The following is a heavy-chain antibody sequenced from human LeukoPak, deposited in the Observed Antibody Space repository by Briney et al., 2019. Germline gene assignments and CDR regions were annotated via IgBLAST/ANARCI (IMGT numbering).Heavy chain of an antibody. J-gene: IGHJ4*02. CDR3: ARGFYSSSSGRTGFDY. CDR2: IYPGDSET. V-gene: IGHV5-51*01. Sequence: GESLKISCQGSGYRFTSYWIGWVRPMPGKGLEWMGIIYPGDSETRYSPSFQGQVTISADKSISTAYLQWSSLKASDTAMYYCARGFYSSSSGRTGFDYWGQGTLVTVSS. D-gene: IGHD6-6*01. CDR1: GYRFTSYW.